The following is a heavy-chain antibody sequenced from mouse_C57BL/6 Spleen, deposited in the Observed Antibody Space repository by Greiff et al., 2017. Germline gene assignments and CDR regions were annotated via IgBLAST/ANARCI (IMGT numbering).Heavy chain of an antibody. CDR2: ISYDGSN. D-gene: IGHD1-1*01. J-gene: IGHJ2*01. V-gene: IGHV3-6*01. CDR1: GYSITSGYY. CDR3: AREDYYGRRVFDY. Sequence: VQLQQSGPGLVKPSQSLSLTCSVTGYSITSGYYWNWIRQFPGNKLEWMGYISYDGSNNYNPSLKNRISITRDTSKNQFFLKLNSVTTEDTATYYCAREDYYGRRVFDYWGQGTTLTVSS.